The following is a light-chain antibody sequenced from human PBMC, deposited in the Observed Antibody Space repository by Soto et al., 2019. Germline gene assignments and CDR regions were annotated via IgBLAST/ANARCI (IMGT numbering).Light chain of an antibody. CDR2: AAS. Sequence: EIGLSVSQGTRVLFAGGRTTQYCRASQSVSSSPLAWYQHKPGQAPRLLIYAASSRATGSPDRFSGGGSGADFTLTISRLEPEDFAVYYCPQYGYSPSTFGQGTRLEIK. V-gene: IGKV3-20*01. CDR1: QSVSSSP. CDR3: PQYGYSPST. J-gene: IGKJ5*01.